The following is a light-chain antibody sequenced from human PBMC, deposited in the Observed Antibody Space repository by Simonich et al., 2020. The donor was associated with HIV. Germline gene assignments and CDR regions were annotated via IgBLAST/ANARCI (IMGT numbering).Light chain of an antibody. J-gene: IGKJ1*01. CDR3: QQYGSSHPWT. Sequence: EIVLTQSPGTLSLSPGERATLSCRASQSFTSSYLAWYQQKPGQAPRLLIYGASSRATGIPDRFSVSGSGTDFTLTISRREPEDFAVYYCQQYGSSHPWTFGQGTKVEIK. CDR2: GAS. V-gene: IGKV3-20*01. CDR1: QSFTSSY.